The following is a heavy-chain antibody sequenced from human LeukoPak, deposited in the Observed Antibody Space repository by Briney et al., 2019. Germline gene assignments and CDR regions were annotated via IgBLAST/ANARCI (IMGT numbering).Heavy chain of an antibody. D-gene: IGHD2-15*01. Sequence: GGSLRLSCAASGITFSSYAMSWVRQAPGKGLEWVSVISGSGGTTYYADSVKGRFTISRDNSKNTLYLQMSSLRAEDTAVYYCAKKAGSRTDQYPLDYWGQGTRVTVSS. CDR1: GITFSSYA. J-gene: IGHJ4*02. CDR2: ISGSGGTT. CDR3: AKKAGSRTDQYPLDY. V-gene: IGHV3-23*01.